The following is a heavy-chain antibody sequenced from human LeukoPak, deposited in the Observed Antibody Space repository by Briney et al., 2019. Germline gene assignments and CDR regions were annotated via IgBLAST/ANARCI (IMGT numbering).Heavy chain of an antibody. D-gene: IGHD6-19*01. CDR1: GFTFSNYW. V-gene: IGHV3-7*04. Sequence: GGSLRLSCVASGFTFSNYWMSWVRQAPGKGLEWVANINEDGSEKYYVDSVKGRFTISRDNTKNSLYLQMKSLRAEDTAMYYCARGIAVAGYFDYWGQGTLVTVSS. CDR3: ARGIAVAGYFDY. CDR2: INEDGSEK. J-gene: IGHJ4*02.